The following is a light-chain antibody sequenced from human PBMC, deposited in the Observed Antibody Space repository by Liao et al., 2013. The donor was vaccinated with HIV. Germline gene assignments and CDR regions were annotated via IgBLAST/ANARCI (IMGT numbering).Light chain of an antibody. Sequence: SYELTQPPSVSVSPGRTARITCSGDALPKQYAYWYQQKPGQAPVLVIYKDSERPSGIPERFSGSSSGTRVTLTISGVQAEDEADYYCQSADSSGTYVFGTGTQGHRP. V-gene: IGLV3-25*03. CDR2: KDS. CDR1: ALPKQY. J-gene: IGLJ1*01. CDR3: QSADSSGTYV.